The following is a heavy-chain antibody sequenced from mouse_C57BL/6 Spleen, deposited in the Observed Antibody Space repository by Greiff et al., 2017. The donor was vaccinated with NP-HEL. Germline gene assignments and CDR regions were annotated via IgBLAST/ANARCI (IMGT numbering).Heavy chain of an antibody. CDR3: ARHREYEYYFDY. V-gene: IGHV5-6*01. Sequence: EVKLMESGGDLVKPGGSLKLSCAASGFTFSSYGMSWVRQTPDKRLEWVATISSGGSYTYYPDSVKGRFTISRDNAKNTLYLQMSSLKSEDTAMYYCARHREYEYYFDYWGQGTTLTVSS. CDR2: ISSGGSYT. D-gene: IGHD2-10*02. CDR1: GFTFSSYG. J-gene: IGHJ2*01.